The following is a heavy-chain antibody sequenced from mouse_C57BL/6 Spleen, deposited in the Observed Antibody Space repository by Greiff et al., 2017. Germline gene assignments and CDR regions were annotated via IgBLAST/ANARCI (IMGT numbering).Heavy chain of an antibody. CDR1: GYTFTSYW. Sequence: QLQQPGAELVRPGSSVKLSCKASGYTFTSYWMHWVKQRPIQGLEWIGNIDPSDSETHYNQKFKDKATLTVDKSSSTAYMQLSSLTSEDSAVYYCARSDYYGSSPYAMDYWGQGTSVTVSS. V-gene: IGHV1-52*01. CDR2: IDPSDSET. D-gene: IGHD1-1*01. J-gene: IGHJ4*01. CDR3: ARSDYYGSSPYAMDY.